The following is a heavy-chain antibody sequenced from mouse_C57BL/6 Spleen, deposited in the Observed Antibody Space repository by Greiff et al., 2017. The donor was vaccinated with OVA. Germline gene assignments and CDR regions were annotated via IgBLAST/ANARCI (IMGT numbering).Heavy chain of an antibody. D-gene: IGHD3-2*02. J-gene: IGHJ2*01. Sequence: QVHVKQPGAELVRPGSSVKLSCKASGYTFTSYWMHWVKQRPIQGLEWIGNIDPSDSETHYNQKFKDKATLTVDKSSSTAYMQLSSLTSEDSAVYYGARSMDSSGPYYFDYWGQGTTLTVSS. CDR1: GYTFTSYW. CDR2: IDPSDSET. V-gene: IGHV1-52*01. CDR3: ARSMDSSGPYYFDY.